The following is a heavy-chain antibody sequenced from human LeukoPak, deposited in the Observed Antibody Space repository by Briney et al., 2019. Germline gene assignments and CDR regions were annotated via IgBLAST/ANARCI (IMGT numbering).Heavy chain of an antibody. V-gene: IGHV3-7*01. Sequence: PGGSLRLSCAASGFTFSSYWMSWVRQAPGKGLEWVANIKQDGSEKYYVDSVKGRFTISRDNAKNSLYLQMNSLRAEDTAVYYCARVRGAYCGGDCYSNDYRGQGTLVTVSS. CDR3: ARVRGAYCGGDCYSNDY. CDR2: IKQDGSEK. D-gene: IGHD2-21*01. J-gene: IGHJ4*02. CDR1: GFTFSSYW.